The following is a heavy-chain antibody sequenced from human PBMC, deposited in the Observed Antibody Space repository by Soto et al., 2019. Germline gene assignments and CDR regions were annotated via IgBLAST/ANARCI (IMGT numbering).Heavy chain of an antibody. CDR1: GFTFSSYW. D-gene: IGHD5-18*01. Sequence: PGGSLRLSCAASGFTFSSYWMHWVRQAPGKGLLWVSRINSDGSSTSYADSVKGRFTISRDNAKNTLYLQMNSLRAEDTAVYYCARESLYSYGSFFDCWGQGTLVTVSS. J-gene: IGHJ4*02. CDR3: ARESLYSYGSFFDC. CDR2: INSDGSST. V-gene: IGHV3-74*01.